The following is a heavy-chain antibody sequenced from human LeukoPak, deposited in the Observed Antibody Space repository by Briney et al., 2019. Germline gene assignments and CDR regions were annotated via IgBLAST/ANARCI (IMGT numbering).Heavy chain of an antibody. CDR2: IYYTGST. D-gene: IGHD2/OR15-2a*01. CDR1: GGSVSDYY. CDR3: AREPVYSNSWGAFDI. V-gene: IGHV4-59*02. Sequence: SETLSLTCTISGGSVSDYYWSWIRQSPGKGLEWIGYIYYTGSTTYNPSLKSRVTISADTSKNQFSLKLSSVTAADTAVYYCAREPVYSNSWGAFDIWGQGTMVTVSS. J-gene: IGHJ3*02.